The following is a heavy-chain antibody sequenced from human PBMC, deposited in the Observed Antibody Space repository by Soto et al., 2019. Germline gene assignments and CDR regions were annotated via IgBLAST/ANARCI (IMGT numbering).Heavy chain of an antibody. CDR1: GDSISSATHY. J-gene: IGHJ4*02. CDR3: VGLITSIYNYFDS. Sequence: QVHLQESGPGLVKPSQTLSLTCTVSGDSISSATHYWNWIRQHPGKGLEWIGYVSSSGNSYYSPSLKSRVFMSVDTSKNLFSLKLSSVTAADTAIYYCVGLITSIYNYFDSWGQGTQVTVSS. D-gene: IGHD1-20*01. CDR2: VSSSGNS. V-gene: IGHV4-31*03.